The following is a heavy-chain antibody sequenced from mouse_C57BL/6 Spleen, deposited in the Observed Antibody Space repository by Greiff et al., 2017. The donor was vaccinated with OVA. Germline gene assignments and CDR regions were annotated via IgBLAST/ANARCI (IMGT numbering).Heavy chain of an antibody. CDR1: GFSLTSYG. Sequence: VQLQESGPGLVQPSQSLSITCTVSGFSLTSYGVHWVRQSPGKGLEWLGVIWSGGSTAYNAAFISRLSISKNNSKSQVFFKMNRLQADDTAIYYCARNGYYYGGFDYWGQGTTLTVSS. J-gene: IGHJ2*01. V-gene: IGHV2-2*01. D-gene: IGHD1-1*01. CDR2: IWSGGST. CDR3: ARNGYYYGGFDY.